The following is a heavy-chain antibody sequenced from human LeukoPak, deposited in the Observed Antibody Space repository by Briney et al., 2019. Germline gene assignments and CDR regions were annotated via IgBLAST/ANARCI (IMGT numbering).Heavy chain of an antibody. V-gene: IGHV3-21*01. J-gene: IGHJ4*02. Sequence: GSLRLSCVTSGFTFSRYSMNWVRQAPGKGLEWVSSISSSSGHIYYADSIKGRFTISRDNAKNSLYLQMDSLRAEDTAVYYCAGGSSTSSYYFDYWGQGTLVTVSS. CDR3: AGGSSTSSYYFDY. D-gene: IGHD2-2*01. CDR2: ISSSSGHI. CDR1: GFTFSRYS.